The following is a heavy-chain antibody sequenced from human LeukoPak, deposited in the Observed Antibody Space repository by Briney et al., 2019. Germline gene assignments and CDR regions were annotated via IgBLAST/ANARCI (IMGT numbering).Heavy chain of an antibody. CDR3: ARCSGSSCYEWFDP. D-gene: IGHD2-15*01. V-gene: IGHV4-38-2*02. CDR1: GYSICSGYY. Sequence: SQTLSLTSTVSGYSICSGYYWGWIRQPPRKGLEWIGIIYHSGRPQYNPSLKSRVTISVDTSKTRFSLKLTSVPAADTAVYYCARCSGSSCYEWFDPWGQGTLGTASS. CDR2: IYHSGRP. J-gene: IGHJ5*02.